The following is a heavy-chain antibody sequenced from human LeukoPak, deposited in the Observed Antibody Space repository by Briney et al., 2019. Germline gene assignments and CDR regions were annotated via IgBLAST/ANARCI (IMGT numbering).Heavy chain of an antibody. V-gene: IGHV1-18*01. J-gene: IGHJ4*02. D-gene: IGHD3-10*01. CDR2: ISAYNGNT. CDR3: ARDTVIGEVYFDY. Sequence: ASVTVSCKASGYTFTSYGISWVRQAPGQGLEWMGWISAYNGNTNYAQKFQGRVTMTRDTSTSTVYMELSSLRSEDTAVYYCARDTVIGEVYFDYWGQGTLVTVSS. CDR1: GYTFTSYG.